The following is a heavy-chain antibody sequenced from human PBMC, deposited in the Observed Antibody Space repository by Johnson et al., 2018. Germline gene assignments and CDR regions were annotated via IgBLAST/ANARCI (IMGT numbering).Heavy chain of an antibody. V-gene: IGHV4-59*01. J-gene: IGHJ3*01. CDR2: IHDSGST. D-gene: IGHD3-16*01. CDR3: ARHVFGAFDPVAL. CDR1: GGAINSNY. Sequence: QVQLQESGPGLVKPSETLNLTCNVSGGAINSNYWSWIRQTPGKGLEWIGYIHDSGSTKYNPSLRSRVTISVDTSKRPFSLRLSSVTAADTAMYYCARHVFGAFDPVALWGQGTMVTVSS.